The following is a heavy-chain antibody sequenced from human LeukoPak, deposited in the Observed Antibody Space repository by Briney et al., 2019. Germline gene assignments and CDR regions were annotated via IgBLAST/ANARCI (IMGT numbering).Heavy chain of an antibody. CDR2: IKQDGSEK. Sequence: GGSLRLSCAASGFMFSSYGMSWVRQAPGKGLEWVANIKQDGSEKYYVDSVKGRFTISRDNAKKSLYLQMNSLRPEDTAVYYCARSGFGSSWYFDYWGQGTLVTVSS. CDR1: GFMFSSYG. V-gene: IGHV3-7*05. D-gene: IGHD6-13*01. J-gene: IGHJ4*02. CDR3: ARSGFGSSWYFDY.